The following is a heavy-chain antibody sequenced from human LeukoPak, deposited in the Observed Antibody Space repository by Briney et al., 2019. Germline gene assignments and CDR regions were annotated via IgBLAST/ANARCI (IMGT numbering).Heavy chain of an antibody. CDR3: ARDHVLGGSYYYYYYYGMDV. J-gene: IGHJ6*02. D-gene: IGHD1-26*01. V-gene: IGHV3-7*03. CDR1: GFTFSSYW. CDR2: INHNGNVN. Sequence: PGGSLRLSCAASGFTFSSYWMNWARQAPGKGLEWVASINHNGNVNYYVDSVKGRFTISRDNAKNSLYLQMSNLRAEDTAVYFCARDHVLGGSYYYYYYYGMDVWGQGTTVTVSS.